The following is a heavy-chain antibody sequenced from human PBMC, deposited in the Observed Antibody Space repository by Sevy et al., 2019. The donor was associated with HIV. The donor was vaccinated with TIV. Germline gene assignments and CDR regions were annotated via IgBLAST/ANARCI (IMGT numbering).Heavy chain of an antibody. CDR3: ASAREYYEDSSGYLDY. CDR1: EYSLTKLS. V-gene: IGHV1-24*01. J-gene: IGHJ4*02. CDR2: FDPEDGET. Sequence: ASVQVSCQVSEYSLTKLSMHWVRQAPGKGLEWMGRFDPEDGETIFAQKFQGRVTMTEDTSTDTAYMQLSSLRSEDTAVYYCASAREYYEDSSGYLDYWGQGTLVTVS. D-gene: IGHD3-22*01.